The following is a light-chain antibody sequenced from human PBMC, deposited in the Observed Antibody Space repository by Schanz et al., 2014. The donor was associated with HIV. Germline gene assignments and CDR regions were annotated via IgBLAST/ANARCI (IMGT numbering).Light chain of an antibody. CDR1: SMAFSSSNF. J-gene: IGLJ3*02. CDR2: DVT. V-gene: IGLV2-14*03. Sequence: QSALTQPTSVSGSPGQSITISCTGASMAFSSSNFASWSQQHPGEAPRLIIYDVTSRPSGVSARFSASKTGETASLTISGLQAEDEAEYYCSTYTTSKTWVFGGGTKLTVL. CDR3: STYTTSKTWV.